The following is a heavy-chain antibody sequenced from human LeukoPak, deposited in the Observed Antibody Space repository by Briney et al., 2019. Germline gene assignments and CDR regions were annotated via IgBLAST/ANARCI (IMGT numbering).Heavy chain of an antibody. D-gene: IGHD2-21*01. Sequence: SETLSLTCTVSGGSISSYYWSWIRQPPGKGLEWIGSIYYSGSTYYNPSLKSRVTISVDTSKNQFSLKLSSVTAADTAVYYCARTSNHIYYFDYWGQGTLVTVSS. V-gene: IGHV4-59*12. CDR1: GGSISSYY. CDR3: ARTSNHIYYFDY. J-gene: IGHJ4*02. CDR2: IYYSGST.